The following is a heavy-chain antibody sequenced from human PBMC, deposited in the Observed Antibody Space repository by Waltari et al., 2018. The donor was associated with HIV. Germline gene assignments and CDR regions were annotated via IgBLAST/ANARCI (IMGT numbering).Heavy chain of an antibody. J-gene: IGHJ4*02. CDR2: IWYDGSHE. D-gene: IGHD3-10*01. V-gene: IGHV3-33*01. Sequence: GMQWVRQAPGKGLEWVALIWYDGSHEYYVDSVKGRFTISRDNSRKTLDLQMNSLRVEDTAVYYCARDGQGPRGFDQWGQGTLVTVAS. CDR1: G. CDR3: ARDGQGPRGFDQ.